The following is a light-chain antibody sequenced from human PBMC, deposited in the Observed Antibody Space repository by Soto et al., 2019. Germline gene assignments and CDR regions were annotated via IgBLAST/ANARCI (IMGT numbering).Light chain of an antibody. Sequence: QSALTQPASVSGSPGQSITISCTGTSSDVGGYNYVSWYQQHPVKAPKLMIYDVSNRPSGVSTRFSGSKSGNTASLTISGLQAEDEADYYCSSYTSSSTLYVFGTGTKLTVL. CDR1: SSDVGGYNY. CDR3: SSYTSSSTLYV. V-gene: IGLV2-14*01. J-gene: IGLJ1*01. CDR2: DVS.